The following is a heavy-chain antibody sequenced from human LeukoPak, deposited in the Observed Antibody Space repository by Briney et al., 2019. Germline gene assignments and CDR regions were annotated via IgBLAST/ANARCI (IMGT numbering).Heavy chain of an antibody. CDR2: IASDETFI. Sequence: GGSLRLSCAASGFTFSAYALHWVRQARGKGLEWMAVIASDETFIHYAESVKGRFTISRDTSKNTLYLQLNSLRPEDTATYYCAREKSNGDCKFDYWGQGTLVTVSS. CDR3: AREKSNGDCKFDY. CDR1: GFTFSAYA. J-gene: IGHJ4*02. V-gene: IGHV3-30-3*01. D-gene: IGHD2-21*02.